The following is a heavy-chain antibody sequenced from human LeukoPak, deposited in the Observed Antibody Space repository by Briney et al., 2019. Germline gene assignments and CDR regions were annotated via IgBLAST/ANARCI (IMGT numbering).Heavy chain of an antibody. CDR2: ISYDGSNK. Sequence: PGGSLRLSCAASGFTFSSYAMHWVRQAPGKGLEWVAVISYDGSNKYYADSVKGRFTISRDNSKNTLYLQMNSLRAEDTAVYYCAKGDIIAVAGRIDYWGQGTLVTVSS. CDR1: GFTFSSYA. D-gene: IGHD6-19*01. J-gene: IGHJ4*02. CDR3: AKGDIIAVAGRIDY. V-gene: IGHV3-30*04.